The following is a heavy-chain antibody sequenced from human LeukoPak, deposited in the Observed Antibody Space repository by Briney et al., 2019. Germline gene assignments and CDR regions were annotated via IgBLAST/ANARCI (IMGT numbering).Heavy chain of an antibody. CDR1: GFTFSSYA. J-gene: IGHJ4*02. V-gene: IGHV3-23*01. CDR3: AKGYCSGGSCYLNDY. D-gene: IGHD2-15*01. CDR2: ISGSGGST. Sequence: GGSLRLSCAASGFTFSSYAMSWVRQAPGKGLEWVSAISGSGGSTYYADSVKVRFTISRENSKTTLYLQMNSLRAEATAVYYCAKGYCSGGSCYLNDYWGQGTLVTVSS.